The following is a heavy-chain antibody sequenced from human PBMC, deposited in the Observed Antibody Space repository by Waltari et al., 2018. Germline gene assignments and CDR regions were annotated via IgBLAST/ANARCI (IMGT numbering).Heavy chain of an antibody. V-gene: IGHV5-51*03. Sequence: EVQLVQSGAEVKKPGESLKISCKGSGYTFTSYWIGWVRQMPGNGLEWMGTIFPGDSETRYSPSFQGQVTIAADKSISTAYLQWSSLKASDTAMYYCARGADKVAAAGNRWELDYWGQGTLVTVSS. CDR2: IFPGDSET. J-gene: IGHJ4*02. D-gene: IGHD6-13*01. CDR1: GYTFTSYW. CDR3: ARGADKVAAAGNRWELDY.